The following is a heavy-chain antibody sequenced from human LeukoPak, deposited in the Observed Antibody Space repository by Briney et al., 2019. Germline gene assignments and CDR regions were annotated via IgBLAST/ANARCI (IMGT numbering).Heavy chain of an antibody. V-gene: IGHV3-33*01. J-gene: IGHJ4*02. D-gene: IGHD6-19*01. Sequence: GGSLRLSCAASGFTFSSYGMHWVRQAPGKGLEWVAVIWYDGSNKYYADSVKSRFTISRDNSKNTLYLQMNSLRAEDTAVYYCARDGLSSGWLQDYWGQGTLVTVSS. CDR1: GFTFSSYG. CDR3: ARDGLSSGWLQDY. CDR2: IWYDGSNK.